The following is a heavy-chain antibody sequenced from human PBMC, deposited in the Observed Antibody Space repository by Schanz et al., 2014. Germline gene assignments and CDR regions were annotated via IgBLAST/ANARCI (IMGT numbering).Heavy chain of an antibody. J-gene: IGHJ4*02. V-gene: IGHV3-30*02. CDR3: VSSGSYSSYAF. CDR2: INSDGTKR. Sequence: VQLVESGGGLVQPGGSLRLSCAASGFTFSSYSMNWVRQAPGKGLEWVAFINSDGTKRFYADSVKSRFTISRDNSRNTLYLQMNSLRAEDTAVYHCVSSGSYSSYAFWGQGTLVTVSS. CDR1: GFTFSSYS. D-gene: IGHD3-10*01.